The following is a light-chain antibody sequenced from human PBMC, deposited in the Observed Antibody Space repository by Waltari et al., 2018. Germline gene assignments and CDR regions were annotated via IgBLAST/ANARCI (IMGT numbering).Light chain of an antibody. CDR2: DVT. CDR1: NSDVGGYDS. V-gene: IGLV2-23*02. Sequence: QSALTQPASVSGSPGQSITISCSGTNSDVGGYDSVPWYQHHPGKAPKLIIYDVTKGPSGVSNRFSGSKSGNTASLTISGLQAEDEADYYCSSYAGGNNLLFGGGTKVTVL. CDR3: SSYAGGNNLL. J-gene: IGLJ2*01.